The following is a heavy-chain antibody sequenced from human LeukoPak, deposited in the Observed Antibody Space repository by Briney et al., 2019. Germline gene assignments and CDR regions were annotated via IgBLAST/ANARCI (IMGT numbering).Heavy chain of an antibody. J-gene: IGHJ3*02. D-gene: IGHD2-2*01. Sequence: SETLSLTCTVSGGSISSYYWSWIRQPPGKGLEWIGYIYYSGSTNYNPSLKSRVTISVDTSKNQFSLKLSSATAADTAVYYCARLRPVPAAHDAFDIWGQGTMVTVSS. CDR2: IYYSGST. CDR1: GGSISSYY. V-gene: IGHV4-59*08. CDR3: ARLRPVPAAHDAFDI.